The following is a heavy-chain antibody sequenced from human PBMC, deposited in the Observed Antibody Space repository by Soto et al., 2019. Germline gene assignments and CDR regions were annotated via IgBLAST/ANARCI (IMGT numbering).Heavy chain of an antibody. CDR3: THHGYYSYGMDV. J-gene: IGHJ6*02. Sequence: QITLKESGPTLVKPTQTLTLTCTFSGFSLRTSGVDVGWIRQPPGKALEWLALIFWDDDKRYSPSLKSRLSITKGTSENQVFLTMTNMDPVDAATYYCTHHGYYSYGMDVWGQGTTVTVSS. CDR1: GFSLRTSGVD. CDR2: IFWDDDK. V-gene: IGHV2-5*02.